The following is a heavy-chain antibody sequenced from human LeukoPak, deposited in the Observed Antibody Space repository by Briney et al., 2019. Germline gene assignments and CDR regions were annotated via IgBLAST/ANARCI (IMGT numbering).Heavy chain of an antibody. CDR2: ISGSGGST. J-gene: IGHJ4*02. D-gene: IGHD6-19*01. Sequence: GGSLRLSCAASGFTFSSYAMSWVRQAPGKGLEWVSAISGSGGSTYYADSVKVRFTISRDNSKNTLYLQMNSLRAEDTAVYYCANGSGWLTYFDYWGQGTLVTVSS. CDR3: ANGSGWLTYFDY. V-gene: IGHV3-23*01. CDR1: GFTFSSYA.